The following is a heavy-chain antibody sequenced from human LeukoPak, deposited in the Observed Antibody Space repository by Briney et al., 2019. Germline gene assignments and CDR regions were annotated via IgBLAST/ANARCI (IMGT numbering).Heavy chain of an antibody. CDR3: AKDWGRTFDY. CDR1: GFTFGDYA. J-gene: IGHJ4*02. Sequence: GGSLRLSCAASGFTFGDYAIHWVRQAPGKGLEWVSLISGDGGWTYYADSVKGRFTISRDNSKSSLYLQMDSLRTEDTAFYYCAKDWGRTFDYWGQGTLVTVSS. V-gene: IGHV3-43*02. D-gene: IGHD3-16*01. CDR2: ISGDGGWT.